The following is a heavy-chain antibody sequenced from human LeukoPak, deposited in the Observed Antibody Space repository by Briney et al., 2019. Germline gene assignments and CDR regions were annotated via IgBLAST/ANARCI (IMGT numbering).Heavy chain of an antibody. Sequence: GGSLRLSCAASGFTFSSYSMNWVRQAPGKGLEWVSAISSGSSYIYYADAVKGRFTISRGNAKNSLYLQMNSLRADDTAVYYCARDIGRVVDYWGQGTLVTVSS. D-gene: IGHD3-16*02. CDR2: ISSGSSYI. V-gene: IGHV3-21*01. J-gene: IGHJ4*02. CDR1: GFTFSSYS. CDR3: ARDIGRVVDY.